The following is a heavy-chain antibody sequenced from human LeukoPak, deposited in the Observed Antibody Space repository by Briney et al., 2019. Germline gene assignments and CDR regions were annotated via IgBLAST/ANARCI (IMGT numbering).Heavy chain of an antibody. V-gene: IGHV3-33*01. CDR2: IAYDGSRA. CDR1: GFTFGGYG. J-gene: IGHJ4*02. Sequence: GGSLRLSCAGSGFTFGGYGMHWFRQTPGKGLEWVAVIAYDGSRAFYADSVKGRSTISRDNSKNTMSVQMDDLRAEDTAVYYCTRYNNDHFDYWGQGTLVTVSS. D-gene: IGHD1-14*01. CDR3: TRYNNDHFDY.